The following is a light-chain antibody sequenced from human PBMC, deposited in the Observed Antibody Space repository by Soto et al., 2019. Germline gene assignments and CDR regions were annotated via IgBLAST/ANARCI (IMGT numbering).Light chain of an antibody. J-gene: IGKJ1*01. CDR1: QSVSSN. CDR3: QQYNNWPRT. Sequence: EIVIAQSPAALSVSPAERGTLSCRASQSVSSNLAWYQQKPGQALRLLIYGASTRATGIPARFSGSGSGTEFTLTISSLQSEDFAVYYCQQYNNWPRTFGQGTKVDIK. V-gene: IGKV3-15*01. CDR2: GAS.